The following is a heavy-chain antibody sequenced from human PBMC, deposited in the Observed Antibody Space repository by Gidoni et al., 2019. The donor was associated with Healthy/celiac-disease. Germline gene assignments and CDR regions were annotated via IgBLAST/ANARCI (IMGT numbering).Heavy chain of an antibody. CDR2: IYSGGST. D-gene: IGHD1-26*01. J-gene: IGHJ4*02. CDR3: ARERRVGATAWYFDY. Sequence: EVQLVESGGGLIQPGGSLRLSCAASGFTVSSNYMSWVRQAPGKGLEWVSVIYSGGSTYYADSVKGRFTISRDNSKNTLYLQMNSLRAEDTAVYYCARERRVGATAWYFDYWGQGTLVTVSS. CDR1: GFTVSSNY. V-gene: IGHV3-53*01.